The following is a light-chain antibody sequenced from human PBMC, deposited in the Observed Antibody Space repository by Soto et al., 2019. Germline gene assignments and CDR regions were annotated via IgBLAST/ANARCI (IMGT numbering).Light chain of an antibody. Sequence: DIVMTQYPDSLAVSLGARATINCRCSQSVFYSRNNKHYLAWYQKKPGQPPRLLIYWASTRESGVPDRFIGSGSGTDFTLTINSLQAEDVAVYYCQQYYNAPLTCGGGTKVDIK. CDR1: QSVFYSRNNKHY. V-gene: IGKV4-1*01. CDR2: WAS. J-gene: IGKJ4*01. CDR3: QQYYNAPLT.